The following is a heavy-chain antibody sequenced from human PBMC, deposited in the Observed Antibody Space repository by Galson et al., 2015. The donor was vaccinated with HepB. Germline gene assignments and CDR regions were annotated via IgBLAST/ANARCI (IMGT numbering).Heavy chain of an antibody. Sequence: SLRLSCAASGFTFSNAWMSWVRQAPGKGLEWVGRIKSETDGGTTDYAAPVKGRFTISRDDSKNTLYLQMNSLKTEDTAVYYCTTDKYYYGSGPFRYYYYGMDVWGQGTTVTVSS. CDR2: IKSETDGGTT. CDR3: TTDKYYYGSGPFRYYYYGMDV. CDR1: GFTFSNAW. J-gene: IGHJ6*02. D-gene: IGHD3-10*01. V-gene: IGHV3-15*01.